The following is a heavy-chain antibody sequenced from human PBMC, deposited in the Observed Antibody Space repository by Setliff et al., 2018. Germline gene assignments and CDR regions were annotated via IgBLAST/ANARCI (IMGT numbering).Heavy chain of an antibody. V-gene: IGHV1-69*06. J-gene: IGHJ6*03. CDR2: IIPIFGTA. CDR3: ARFEAAGNWYYYYMDV. D-gene: IGHD6-13*01. Sequence: GASVKVSCKASGGTFINYAISWVRQAPGQGLEWMGGIIPIFGTANYAQKFQGRVTITADKSTSTAYMELSSLRSEDTAVYYCARFEAAGNWYYYYMDVWGKGTTVTVSS. CDR1: GGTFINYA.